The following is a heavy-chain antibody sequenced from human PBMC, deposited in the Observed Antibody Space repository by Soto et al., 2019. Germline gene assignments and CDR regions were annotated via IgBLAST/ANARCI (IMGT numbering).Heavy chain of an antibody. J-gene: IGHJ5*02. CDR1: GGSISSGGYY. CDR2: IHYSGNT. D-gene: IGHD3-3*01. Sequence: QVQLQESGPGLVKPSQTLSLTCTVSGGSISSGGYYWSWIRQHPGKGLEWIGYIHYSGNTLYNPSLKSRVTMSVDTSKYQVSLKLSSVTAADTAVYYCAKAIGIDFSWFDPWGQGTLVPVSS. CDR3: AKAIGIDFSWFDP. V-gene: IGHV4-31*03.